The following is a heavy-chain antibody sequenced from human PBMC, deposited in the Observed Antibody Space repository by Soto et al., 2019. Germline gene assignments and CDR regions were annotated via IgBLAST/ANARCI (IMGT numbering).Heavy chain of an antibody. Sequence: GESLKISCKGSGYSFTSYWIGWVRQMPGKGLEWMGIIYPGDSDTRYSPSFQGQVTISADKSISTAYLQWSSLKASDTAMYYCARHTKYSSSPRYFDYWGQGTLVTVSS. CDR2: IYPGDSDT. CDR3: ARHTKYSSSPRYFDY. J-gene: IGHJ4*02. CDR1: GYSFTSYW. D-gene: IGHD6-6*01. V-gene: IGHV5-51*01.